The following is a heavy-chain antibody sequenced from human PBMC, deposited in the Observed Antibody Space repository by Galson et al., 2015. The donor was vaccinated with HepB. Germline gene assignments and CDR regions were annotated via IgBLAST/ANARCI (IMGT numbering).Heavy chain of an antibody. CDR3: AKDRGWFGAGVGGYFDY. Sequence: SLRLSCAASGFTFSSYAMSWVRQAPGKGLEWVSAISGSGGSTYYADSVKGRFTISRDNSKNTLYLQMNSLRAEDTAVYYCAKDRGWFGAGVGGYFDYWGQGTLVTVSS. V-gene: IGHV3-23*01. J-gene: IGHJ4*02. D-gene: IGHD3-10*01. CDR2: ISGSGGST. CDR1: GFTFSSYA.